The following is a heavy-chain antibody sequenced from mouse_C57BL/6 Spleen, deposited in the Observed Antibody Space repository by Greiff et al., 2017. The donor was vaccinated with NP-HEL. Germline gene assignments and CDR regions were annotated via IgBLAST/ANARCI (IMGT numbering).Heavy chain of an antibody. CDR1: GYTFTSYW. V-gene: IGHV1-50*01. CDR2: IDPSDSYT. J-gene: IGHJ4*01. Sequence: QVQLQQPGAELVKPGASVKLSCKASGYTFTSYWMQWVKQRPGQGLEWIGEIDPSDSYTNYNQKFKGKATLTVDTSSSTAYMQLSSLTSEDSAVYYCASFGYYEKSAMDDWGQGTSVTVSS. CDR3: ASFGYYEKSAMDD. D-gene: IGHD2-3*01.